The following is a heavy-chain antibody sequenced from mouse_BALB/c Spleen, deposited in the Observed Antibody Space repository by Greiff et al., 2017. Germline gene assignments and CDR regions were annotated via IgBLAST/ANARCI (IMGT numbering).Heavy chain of an antibody. Sequence: VQLQQSGTVLARPGASVKMSCKASGYTFTSYWMHWVKQRPGQGLEWIGAIYPGNSDTSYNQKFKGKAKLTAVTSTSTAYMELSSLTNEDSAVYYCTMGYDGYQNYFDYWGQGTTLTVSS. CDR3: TMGYDGYQNYFDY. D-gene: IGHD2-3*01. J-gene: IGHJ2*01. CDR1: GYTFTSYW. CDR2: IYPGNSDT. V-gene: IGHV1-5*01.